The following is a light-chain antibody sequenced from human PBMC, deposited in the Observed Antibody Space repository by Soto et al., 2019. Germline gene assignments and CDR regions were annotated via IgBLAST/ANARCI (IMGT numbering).Light chain of an antibody. CDR2: DAS. CDR1: QSISSY. V-gene: IGKV3-15*01. Sequence: EIVLTQSPATLSLSPGERATLSCRASQSISSYLAWYQQKPGQAPRLLIYDASNRATDIPARISGSGSGTEFTLTITSLQSEDFAFYYCLQYDKWPPWTFGQGTKVEIK. J-gene: IGKJ1*01. CDR3: LQYDKWPPWT.